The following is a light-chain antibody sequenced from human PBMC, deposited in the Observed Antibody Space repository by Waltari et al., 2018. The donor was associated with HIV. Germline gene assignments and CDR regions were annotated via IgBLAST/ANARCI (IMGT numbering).Light chain of an antibody. J-gene: IGKJ2*01. CDR3: QHFYSTPYT. Sequence: DIVMTQSPDFLAVSLGERATINCKSSQSLFFSSTNKNFLAWYQQKPGLPPKLLANWGSTRESGVPDRFSASGAWTEFTLTITNVQAEDVAVYFCQHFYSTPYTFGQGTKLEIK. CDR1: QSLFFSSTNKNF. CDR2: WGS. V-gene: IGKV4-1*01.